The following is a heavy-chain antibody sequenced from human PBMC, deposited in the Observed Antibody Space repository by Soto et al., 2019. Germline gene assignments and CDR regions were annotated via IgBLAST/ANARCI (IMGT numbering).Heavy chain of an antibody. CDR3: AREGGGTGFDP. Sequence: EVQLVESGGGLVQPGGSLRLSCAASGFTFSSYWMHWVRQAPGKGLVWVSRINRDGSSTNYADSVKGRFIMSRDNAKNTLYLQMNSLRAEDTAVYYCAREGGGTGFDPWGQGTLLTVSS. CDR1: GFTFSSYW. CDR2: INRDGSST. D-gene: IGHD3-16*01. V-gene: IGHV3-74*01. J-gene: IGHJ5*02.